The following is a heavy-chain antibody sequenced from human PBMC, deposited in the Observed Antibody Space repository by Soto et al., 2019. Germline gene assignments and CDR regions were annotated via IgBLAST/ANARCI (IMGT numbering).Heavy chain of an antibody. CDR2: ISDTIGAT. CDR1: GFIFSAYA. CDR3: AKAPWLLGGDDFDS. D-gene: IGHD6-19*01. V-gene: IGHV3-23*01. J-gene: IGHJ4*02. Sequence: PGGSLRLSCAASGFIFSAYAMSWVRQAPGKGLEWVSTISDTIGATDYADSVKGRFTISRDISRNTLYLEMNNLRAEDTAMYYCAKAPWLLGGDDFDSGGQG.